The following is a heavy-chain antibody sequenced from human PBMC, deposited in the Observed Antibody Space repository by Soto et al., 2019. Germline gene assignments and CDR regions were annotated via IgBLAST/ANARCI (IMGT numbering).Heavy chain of an antibody. V-gene: IGHV3-21*01. D-gene: IGHD3-10*01. CDR3: ARSLPPSTYSYGSGSFSMDV. J-gene: IGHJ6*02. CDR2: ISSSSSYI. Sequence: GGALRLSCAASGFTFSSYSMNWVRQAPGKGLEWVSSISSSSSYIYYADSVKGRFTISRDNAKNSQYLQMNSLRAEDTAVYYCARSLPPSTYSYGSGSFSMDVWGQGTTVTVS. CDR1: GFTFSSYS.